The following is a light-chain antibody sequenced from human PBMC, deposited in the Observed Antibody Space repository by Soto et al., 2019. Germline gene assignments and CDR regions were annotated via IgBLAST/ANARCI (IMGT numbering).Light chain of an antibody. J-gene: IGKJ4*01. CDR2: AAS. Sequence: ETVMTQSPATLSVSPGERATLSCRASQSVSTNLAWYQQTPGQAPRLLIYAASTRATGIPARFSGSGSGTEFTLTISSLQSEDVEVYYCHQYYMDSSFGGGTRVEIK. CDR1: QSVSTN. V-gene: IGKV3-15*01. CDR3: HQYYMDSS.